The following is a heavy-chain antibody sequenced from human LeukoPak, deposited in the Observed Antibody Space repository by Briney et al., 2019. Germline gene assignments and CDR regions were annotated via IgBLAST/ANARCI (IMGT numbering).Heavy chain of an antibody. CDR1: GGTFSSYA. Sequence: SVKVSCKASGGTFSSYAISWVRQAPGQGLEWMGRIIPILGIANYAQKFQGRVTITADKSTSTAYMELSSLRSEDTAVYYCARWDSGYDEVFDYWGQGTLVTVSS. V-gene: IGHV1-69*04. CDR2: IIPILGIA. CDR3: ARWDSGYDEVFDY. J-gene: IGHJ4*02. D-gene: IGHD5-12*01.